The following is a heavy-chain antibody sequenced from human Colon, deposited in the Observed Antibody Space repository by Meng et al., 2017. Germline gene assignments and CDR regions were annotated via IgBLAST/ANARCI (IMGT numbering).Heavy chain of an antibody. J-gene: IGHJ5*02. Sequence: QGQIQPGGAGLLKPSETLSLPCAVSGGSFSGFYWSWIRQPPGKGLEWIGEIDHFGISNYNSSLKGRLTMSVDTSKKQISLTLTSVTAADTAVYYCATGLRHGDWFDPWGPGTLVTVSS. D-gene: IGHD4-17*01. CDR2: IDHFGIS. CDR3: ATGLRHGDWFDP. V-gene: IGHV4-34*02. CDR1: GGSFSGFY.